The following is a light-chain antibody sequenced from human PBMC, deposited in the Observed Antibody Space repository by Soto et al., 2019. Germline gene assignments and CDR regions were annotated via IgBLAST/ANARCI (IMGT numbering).Light chain of an antibody. Sequence: QSALTQPASVSGSPGQSITISCTGTSSDVGAYDYVSWYQQHPGKAPKFMLYEVSNRPSGLSNRFSGSKSGNTASLTISGLQAEDEADYYCSSDTTSNTWVFGGGTQLTVL. V-gene: IGLV2-14*01. CDR2: EVS. CDR1: SSDVGAYDY. CDR3: SSDTTSNTWV. J-gene: IGLJ3*02.